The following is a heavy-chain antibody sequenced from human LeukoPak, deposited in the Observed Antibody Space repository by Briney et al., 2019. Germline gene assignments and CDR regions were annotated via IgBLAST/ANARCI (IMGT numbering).Heavy chain of an antibody. Sequence: ASVKVSCKASGYTFTSYDINWVRQATGQGLEWMGWMNPNSGNTGYAQKFQGRVTMTRNTSISTAYMELSSMRSEDPAVYYCARPNSVLRFLEWPKGGYYYYYMDVWGKGTTVTVSS. J-gene: IGHJ6*03. CDR3: ARPNSVLRFLEWPKGGYYYYYMDV. V-gene: IGHV1-8*01. D-gene: IGHD3-3*01. CDR2: MNPNSGNT. CDR1: GYTFTSYD.